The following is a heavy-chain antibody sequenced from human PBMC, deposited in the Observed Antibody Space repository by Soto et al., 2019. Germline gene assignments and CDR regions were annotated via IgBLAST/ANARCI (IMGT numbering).Heavy chain of an antibody. CDR1: GGSISRGGYS. Sequence: PSETLSLTCAVSGGSISRGGYSWSWIRQPPGKGLEWIGYIYHSGSTYYNPSLKSRVTISVDRSKNQFSLKLSSVTAADTAVYYRARVPGPWGQGSLVIVSS. J-gene: IGHJ5*02. V-gene: IGHV4-30-2*01. CDR2: IYHSGST. CDR3: ARVPGP. D-gene: IGHD3-10*01.